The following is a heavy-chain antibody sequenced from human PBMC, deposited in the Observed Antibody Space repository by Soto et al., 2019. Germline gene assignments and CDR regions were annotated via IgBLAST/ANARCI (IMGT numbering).Heavy chain of an antibody. CDR1: GFSFGAYA. J-gene: IGHJ4*02. D-gene: IGHD1-26*01. CDR3: AKGAALYFDY. CDR2: ISGGIGST. Sequence: PGGSLRLSCVASGFSFGAYAMTWVRQVPGKGLEWVSTISGGIGSTFYADSVKGRFTISRDISKKMLFLHMNGLRGEDTGTYYCAKGAALYFDYWGRGTLVTVSS. V-gene: IGHV3-23*01.